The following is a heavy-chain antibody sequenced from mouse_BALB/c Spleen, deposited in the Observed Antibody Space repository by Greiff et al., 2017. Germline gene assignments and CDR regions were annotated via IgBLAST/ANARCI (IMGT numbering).Heavy chain of an antibody. CDR1: GYTFTSYW. Sequence: KQPGSELVRPGASVKLSCKASGYTFTSYWMHWVKQRPGQGLEWIGNIYPGSGSTNYDEKFKSKATLTVDTSSSTAYMQLSSLTSEDSAVYYCTRHGSSYNFAYWGQGTLVTVSA. CDR3: TRHGSSYNFAY. V-gene: IGHV1S22*01. J-gene: IGHJ3*01. D-gene: IGHD1-1*01. CDR2: IYPGSGST.